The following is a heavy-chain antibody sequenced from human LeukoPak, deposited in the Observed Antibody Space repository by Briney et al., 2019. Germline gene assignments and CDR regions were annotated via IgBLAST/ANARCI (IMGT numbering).Heavy chain of an antibody. CDR3: ARENGYSSSPGAFDI. J-gene: IGHJ3*02. D-gene: IGHD6-13*01. Sequence: SQTLSLTCAVSGGSISSGGYSWSWIRQPPGKGLVWIGYIYHSGSTYYNPSLKSRVTISVDRSKNQFSLKLSSVTAADTAVYYCARENGYSSSPGAFDIWGQGTMVTVSS. CDR2: IYHSGST. V-gene: IGHV4-30-2*01. CDR1: GGSISSGGYS.